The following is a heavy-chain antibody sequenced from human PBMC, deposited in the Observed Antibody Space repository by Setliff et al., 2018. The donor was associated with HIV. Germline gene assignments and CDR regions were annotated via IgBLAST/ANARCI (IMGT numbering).Heavy chain of an antibody. J-gene: IGHJ4*02. CDR1: GFTFNAYA. Sequence: PGGSLRLSCAASGFTFNAYAMNWVRQPPGKGLEWIGEIYHSGSTNYNPSLKSRVTIAVDKSKNQFSLKLSSVTSADTAVYYCAREGLPTPYYFDYWGQGTLVTVSS. CDR2: IYHSGST. V-gene: IGHV4-4*02. CDR3: AREGLPTPYYFDY.